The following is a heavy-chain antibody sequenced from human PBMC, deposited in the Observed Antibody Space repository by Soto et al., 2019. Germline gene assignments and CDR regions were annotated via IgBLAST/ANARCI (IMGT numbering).Heavy chain of an antibody. CDR3: ARALSGGILSYELYYFDY. CDR2: ISSSSSYI. Sequence: EVQLVESGGGLVQPGGSLRLSCAASGFTFSSYSMNWVRQAPGKGLEWVSSISSSSSYIYYADSVKGRFTISRDNAKNSLYLQMNSLRAEDTAVYYCARALSGGILSYELYYFDYWGQGTLVTVSS. D-gene: IGHD1-26*01. J-gene: IGHJ4*02. V-gene: IGHV3-21*01. CDR1: GFTFSSYS.